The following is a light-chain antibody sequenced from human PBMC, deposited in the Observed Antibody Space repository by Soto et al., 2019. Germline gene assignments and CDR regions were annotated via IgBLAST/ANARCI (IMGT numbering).Light chain of an antibody. CDR1: QSVSSSY. J-gene: IGKJ2*01. CDR2: GAS. Sequence: EIVLTQSPGTLSLSPGERATLSCRASQSVSSSYLAWYQQKPGQAPRLLIYGASSRATGIPDRFSGSGSGTGFTLTISRLEPEDVAVYYCQQYGSSPVYTFGQGTKLEIQ. CDR3: QQYGSSPVYT. V-gene: IGKV3-20*01.